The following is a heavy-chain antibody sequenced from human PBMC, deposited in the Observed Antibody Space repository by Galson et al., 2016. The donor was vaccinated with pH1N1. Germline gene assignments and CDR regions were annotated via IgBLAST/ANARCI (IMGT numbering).Heavy chain of an antibody. D-gene: IGHD3-10*01. CDR2: ISPIFGSL. Sequence: SVKVSCKASGDTFSNSAISWVRQAPGQGLEWMGGISPIFGSLNYAQKFQGRLTITADIFTKTAYMEVTSLRSDDTAIYYCATAGPLVREILYYSYAMDVWGQGTTVTVSS. V-gene: IGHV1-69*06. J-gene: IGHJ6*02. CDR3: ATAGPLVREILYYSYAMDV. CDR1: GDTFSNSA.